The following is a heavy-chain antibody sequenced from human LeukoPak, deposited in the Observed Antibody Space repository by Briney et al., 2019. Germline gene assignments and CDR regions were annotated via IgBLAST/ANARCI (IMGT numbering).Heavy chain of an antibody. CDR1: GYTFTSYG. Sequence: SVKVSCKASGYTFTSYGISWVRQAPGQGLEWMGWITAYNDNTNYAQKLQGRVTMTTDTSTSTAYMELRSLRSDDTAVYYCARALLWFGEPSHIDYWGQGTLVTASS. CDR3: ARALLWFGEPSHIDY. V-gene: IGHV1-18*01. CDR2: ITAYNDNT. J-gene: IGHJ4*02. D-gene: IGHD3-10*01.